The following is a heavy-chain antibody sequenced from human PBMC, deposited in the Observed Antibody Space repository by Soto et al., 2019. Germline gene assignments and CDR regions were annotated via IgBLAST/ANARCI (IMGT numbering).Heavy chain of an antibody. V-gene: IGHV1-18*01. CDR3: AREMAGLGGEYDY. CDR2: ISGSSGNA. Sequence: QVQLVQSGAEVKNPGASVKVSCKTSGYTFTKYGVGWVRQAPGQGLEWMGWISGSSGNANYAEKVQGRITLTTDTSTSTAYIELRSLRSDVTAVYYCAREMAGLGGEYDYWGQGTLVTVSS. J-gene: IGHJ4*02. D-gene: IGHD3-16*01. CDR1: GYTFTKYG.